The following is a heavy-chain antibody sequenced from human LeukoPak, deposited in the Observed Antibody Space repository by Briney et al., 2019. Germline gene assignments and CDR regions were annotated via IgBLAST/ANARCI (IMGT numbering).Heavy chain of an antibody. CDR3: ARVGVAGGFDY. Sequence: SETLSLTCAVYGGSFSGYYWSWIRQPPGKGLEWIGEINHSGSTNYNPSLKSRVTISVDTSKNQFSLKLSSVTAADTAVYYCARVGVAGGFDYWGQGTLVTVSS. D-gene: IGHD6-19*01. J-gene: IGHJ4*02. V-gene: IGHV4-34*01. CDR2: INHSGST. CDR1: GGSFSGYY.